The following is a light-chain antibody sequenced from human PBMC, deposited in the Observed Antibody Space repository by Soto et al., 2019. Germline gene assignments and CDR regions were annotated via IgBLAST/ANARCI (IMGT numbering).Light chain of an antibody. CDR1: QSVSSSY. CDR3: QQYGNAPLT. V-gene: IGKV3-20*01. Sequence: EIVLTQSPCTLSLSQWERATLXXRASQSVSSSYLAWYQQKPGQAPRVXIDGASSRATGTPDRFSGSGAGTDFTLTSSRLEPEDFGVFFCQQYGNAPLTFGQGTKVEIK. J-gene: IGKJ1*01. CDR2: GAS.